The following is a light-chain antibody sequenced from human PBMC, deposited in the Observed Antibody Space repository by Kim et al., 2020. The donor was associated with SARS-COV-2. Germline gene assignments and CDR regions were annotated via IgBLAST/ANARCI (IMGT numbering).Light chain of an antibody. CDR3: QQYDIYPLT. J-gene: IGKJ4*01. Sequence: DIQMTQTPSTLSASVGDRVTITCRASQSIKSWLAWYQQKPGKAPNLLIYKASSLESGVPSRFRGSGSGTEFTLTISSLQSDDFATYYCQQYDIYPLTFGGRTKMGIK. CDR2: KAS. CDR1: QSIKSW. V-gene: IGKV1-5*03.